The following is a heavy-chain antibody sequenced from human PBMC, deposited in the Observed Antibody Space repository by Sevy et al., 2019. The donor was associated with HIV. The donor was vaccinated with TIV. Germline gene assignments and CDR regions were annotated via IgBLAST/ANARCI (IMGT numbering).Heavy chain of an antibody. Sequence: SETLSLTCTVSGGSINSDHWNWILQPPGKGLEWIGYVYYTGGTNYNPSLKNRVTISVDRTKNQFSLNLTSVTAADTAVYYCAIRNVFDIWGQGTMVTVSS. V-gene: IGHV4-59*08. J-gene: IGHJ3*02. CDR1: GGSINSDH. CDR3: AIRNVFDI. CDR2: VYYTGGT.